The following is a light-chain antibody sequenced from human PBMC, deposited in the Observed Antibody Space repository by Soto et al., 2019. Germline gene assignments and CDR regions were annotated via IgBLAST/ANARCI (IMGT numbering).Light chain of an antibody. CDR1: QTISSW. CDR3: QQYNSYSEA. J-gene: IGKJ1*01. Sequence: DIQMTHSPSALSGSVRDRVTITCLDSQTISSWLAWYQQKPGKAPKLLIYKASTLKSGVPSRFSGSGSGTDFTLTISSLQPDDFATYYCQQYNSYSEAFGQGTKVDIK. CDR2: KAS. V-gene: IGKV1-5*03.